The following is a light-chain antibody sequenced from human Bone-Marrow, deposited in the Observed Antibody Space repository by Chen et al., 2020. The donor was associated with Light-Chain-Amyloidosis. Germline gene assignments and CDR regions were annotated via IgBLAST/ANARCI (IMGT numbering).Light chain of an antibody. J-gene: IGLJ1*01. Sequence: QSALPQPASVSGSPGQLINISCTGTSSDVGGYNYVSWYQHHPGQAPKLMIYNVNYRPSGVSSRFSGSKSDNTASLTISGLQAEDEADYFCNSYTSSSAYFVFGTGTKVTVL. CDR1: SSDVGGYNY. CDR2: NVN. V-gene: IGLV2-14*03. CDR3: NSYTSSSAYFV.